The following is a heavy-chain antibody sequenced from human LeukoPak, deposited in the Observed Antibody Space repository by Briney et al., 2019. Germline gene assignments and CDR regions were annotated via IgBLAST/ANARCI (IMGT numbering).Heavy chain of an antibody. CDR2: ISSSSSYI. D-gene: IGHD3-10*01. Sequence: PGGSLRLSCAASGFTFSSYSMNWVRQAPGKGPEWVSSISSSSSYIYYADSVKGRFTISRDNAKNSLYLQMNSLRAEDTAVYYCARGVGTMVRGVIWRYLDYWGQGTLVTVSS. CDR3: ARGVGTMVRGVIWRYLDY. CDR1: GFTFSSYS. V-gene: IGHV3-21*01. J-gene: IGHJ4*02.